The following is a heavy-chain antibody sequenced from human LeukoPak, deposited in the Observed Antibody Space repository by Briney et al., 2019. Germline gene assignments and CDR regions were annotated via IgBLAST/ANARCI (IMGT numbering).Heavy chain of an antibody. J-gene: IGHJ6*03. V-gene: IGHV1-46*01. CDR2: NNPSGGST. CDR1: GYTFTSYY. D-gene: IGHD3-10*01. CDR3: ARAGGSGSYYKGNYYYYYMDV. Sequence: ASVKVSCRASGYTFTSYYMHWVRQAPGQGLEWRGINNPSGGSTSYAQKFQGRVTMTRDMSTSTVYMELSSLRSEDTAVYYCARAGGSGSYYKGNYYYYYMDVWGKGTTVTISS.